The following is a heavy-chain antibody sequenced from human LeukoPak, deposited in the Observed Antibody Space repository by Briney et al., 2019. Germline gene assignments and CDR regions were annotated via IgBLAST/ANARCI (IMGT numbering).Heavy chain of an antibody. Sequence: GGSLRLSCAASGFTSSSYAMSWVRQAPGKGLEWVSSISGSGSYTYYADSVKGRFTISRDNSKDTVYLQMNSLRAEDTAVYYCATRSYYYGLDVWGQGTTVTVSS. CDR1: GFTSSSYA. CDR2: ISGSGSYT. V-gene: IGHV3-23*01. J-gene: IGHJ6*02. CDR3: ATRSYYYGLDV.